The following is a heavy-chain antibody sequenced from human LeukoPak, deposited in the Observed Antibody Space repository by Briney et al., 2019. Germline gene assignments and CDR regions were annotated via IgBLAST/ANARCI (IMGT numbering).Heavy chain of an antibody. CDR2: ISSSSTI. J-gene: IGHJ4*02. CDR1: GFTFSTYA. CDR3: ARDPNDY. Sequence: GGSLRLSCAASGFTFSTYAMNWVRQAPGKGLEWVSYISSSSTIYYADSVKGRFTISRDNAKNSLYLQMNSLRDEDTAVYYCARDPNDYWGQGTLVTVSS. V-gene: IGHV3-48*02.